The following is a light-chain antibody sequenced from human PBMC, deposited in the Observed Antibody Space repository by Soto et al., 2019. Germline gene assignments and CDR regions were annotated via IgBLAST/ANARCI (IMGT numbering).Light chain of an antibody. CDR2: QAS. CDR1: QSISVW. J-gene: IGKJ1*01. V-gene: IGKV1-5*03. Sequence: DVQMTQSPSTLSASVGDRVTITCRASQSISVWLAWYQQKPGIAPNLLIYQASRLESGVPSNFSGSGSGTEFTLTISSLQPEDFATYYCQQYNSYPWTFGQGTKVDI. CDR3: QQYNSYPWT.